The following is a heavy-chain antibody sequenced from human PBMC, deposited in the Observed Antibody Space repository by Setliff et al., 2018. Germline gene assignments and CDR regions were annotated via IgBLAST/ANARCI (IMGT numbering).Heavy chain of an antibody. CDR3: VRLVVTKLNAFDI. V-gene: IGHV2-5*02. CDR1: GFSFSTSGVN. J-gene: IGHJ3*02. CDR2: IYWDDDK. Sequence: PTLVNPTQTLTLTCNYSGFSFSTSGVNVGWIRQPPVKALEWLALIYWDDDKRYSPSLKSRLTITKDTSKNQVVLRMTNMDSVDTATYYCVRLVVTKLNAFDIWGQGTMVTVSS. D-gene: IGHD3-22*01.